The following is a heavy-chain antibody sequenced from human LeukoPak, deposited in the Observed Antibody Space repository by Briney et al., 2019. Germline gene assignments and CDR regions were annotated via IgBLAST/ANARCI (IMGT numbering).Heavy chain of an antibody. Sequence: GGSLRLSCSASGFTFANYAMNWVRQAPGKGLEWVSAISGSGGSTYYADSVKGRLTISRDNSKNTVFLQVNSLRGDDTAVYYCAKDQGYSGYDPLDYWGQGTLVTVSS. J-gene: IGHJ4*02. CDR2: ISGSGGST. V-gene: IGHV3-23*01. D-gene: IGHD5-12*01. CDR3: AKDQGYSGYDPLDY. CDR1: GFTFANYA.